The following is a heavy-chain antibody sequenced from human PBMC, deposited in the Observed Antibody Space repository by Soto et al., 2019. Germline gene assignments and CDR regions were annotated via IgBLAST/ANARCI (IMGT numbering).Heavy chain of an antibody. D-gene: IGHD3-3*01. CDR2: IKQDGSEK. CDR3: AGDPYITVSGVVTNWFDP. V-gene: IGHV3-7*05. Sequence: PGGSLRLSCPASGFTFSTFWVSWVRQSPGKGPEWVANIKQDGSEKYYLDSVRGRFTISRDNAKNSLSLQMNSLRAEDTAVYYCAGDPYITVSGVVTNWFDPWGQGTLVTVSS. J-gene: IGHJ5*02. CDR1: GFTFSTFW.